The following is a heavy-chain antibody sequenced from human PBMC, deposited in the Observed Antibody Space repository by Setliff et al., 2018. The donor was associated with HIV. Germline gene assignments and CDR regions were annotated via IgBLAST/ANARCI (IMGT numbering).Heavy chain of an antibody. CDR1: GGSINSFY. Sequence: TCTVSGGSINSFYWNWVRQAPGKGLEWVGGFDPEDGETIYAQKFQGRVTMTRDTSTSTVNMELSSLRSEDTAVYYCARGGYGSENLLFDFWGQGTLVTVSS. CDR3: ARGGYGSENLLFDF. V-gene: IGHV1-24*01. J-gene: IGHJ4*02. D-gene: IGHD3-10*01. CDR2: FDPEDGET.